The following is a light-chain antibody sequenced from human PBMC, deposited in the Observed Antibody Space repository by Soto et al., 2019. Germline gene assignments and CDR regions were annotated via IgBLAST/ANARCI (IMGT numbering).Light chain of an antibody. CDR1: QSVSSN. CDR2: GAS. CDR3: QQDNNLAPVGR. J-gene: IGKJ1*01. Sequence: EIVMTQSPATLSVSPGERATLSCRASQSVSSNLAWSQQKPGQAPRLLIYGASTRATGIPARFSGSGFGKKFTFSLSSLESGEFAVYLCQQDNNLAPVGRVGQGTKVDIK. V-gene: IGKV3-15*01.